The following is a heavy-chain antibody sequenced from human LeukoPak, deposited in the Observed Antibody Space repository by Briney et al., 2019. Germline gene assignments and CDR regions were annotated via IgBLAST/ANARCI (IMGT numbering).Heavy chain of an antibody. V-gene: IGHV3-21*01. Sequence: GGSLRLSCAASGFTFSSYSMNWVRQAPGKGLEWVSSISSSSSYIYYADSVKGRFTISRDNAKNSLYLQMNSLRAEDTAVYYCARGFAALLIAVAGFDYWGQGTLVTVSS. CDR1: GFTFSSYS. CDR2: ISSSSSYI. D-gene: IGHD6-19*01. CDR3: ARGFAALLIAVAGFDY. J-gene: IGHJ4*02.